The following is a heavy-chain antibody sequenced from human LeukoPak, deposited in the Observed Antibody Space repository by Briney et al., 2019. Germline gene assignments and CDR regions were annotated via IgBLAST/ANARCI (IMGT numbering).Heavy chain of an antibody. CDR1: GGSFSGYH. Sequence: SETLSLTCAVYGGSFSGYHWSWIRQPPGKGLEWIGEINHSGSTNYNPSFKSRVTISVDTSKNQFSLKLSSVTAADTAVYYCARVSSGWYQDWFDPWGQGTLVTVSS. J-gene: IGHJ5*02. CDR3: ARVSSGWYQDWFDP. V-gene: IGHV4-34*01. CDR2: INHSGST. D-gene: IGHD6-19*01.